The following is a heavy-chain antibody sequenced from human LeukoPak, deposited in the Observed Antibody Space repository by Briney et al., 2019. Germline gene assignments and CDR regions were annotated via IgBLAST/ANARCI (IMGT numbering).Heavy chain of an antibody. CDR3: AREWGIAAAGPTMDV. J-gene: IGHJ6*02. D-gene: IGHD6-13*01. CDR2: INPNSGGT. Sequence: GASVKVSCKASGYTFTGYYMHWVRQAPGQGLEWMGWINPNSGGTNYAQKFQGRVTMTRDTSISTAYMELSRLRSDDTAVYYCAREWGIAAAGPTMDVWAKGPRSPSP. V-gene: IGHV1-2*02. CDR1: GYTFTGYY.